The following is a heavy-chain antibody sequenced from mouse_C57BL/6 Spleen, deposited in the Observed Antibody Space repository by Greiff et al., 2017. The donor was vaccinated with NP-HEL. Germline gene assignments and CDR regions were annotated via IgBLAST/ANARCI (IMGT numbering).Heavy chain of an antibody. CDR2: INPNNGGT. CDR3: ARHYYGSNWYFDV. J-gene: IGHJ1*03. Sequence: EVQLQQSGPELVKPGASVKIPCKASGYTFTDYNMDWVKQSHGKSLEWIGDINPNNGGTIYNQKFKGKATLTVDKSSSTAYMELRSLTSEDTAVYYCARHYYGSNWYFDVWGTGTTVTVSS. V-gene: IGHV1-18*01. CDR1: GYTFTDYN. D-gene: IGHD1-1*01.